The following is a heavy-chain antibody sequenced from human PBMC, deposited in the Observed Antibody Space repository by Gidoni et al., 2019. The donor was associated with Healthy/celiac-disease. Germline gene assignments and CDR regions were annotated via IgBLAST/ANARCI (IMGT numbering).Heavy chain of an antibody. CDR3: AREPGVSGGSSY. V-gene: IGHV3-21*01. CDR2: ISSSSSYI. D-gene: IGHD2-15*01. CDR1: GFTFSSYS. J-gene: IGHJ4*02. Sequence: EVQLVESGGGLVKPGGSLRLSCAASGFTFSSYSMNWVRQAPGKGLEWVSSISSSSSYIYYADSVKGRFTISRDNAKNSLYLQMNSLRAEDTAVYYCAREPGVSGGSSYWGQGTLVTVSS.